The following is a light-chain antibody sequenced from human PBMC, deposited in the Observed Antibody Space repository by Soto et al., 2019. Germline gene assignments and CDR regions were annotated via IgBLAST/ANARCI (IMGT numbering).Light chain of an antibody. Sequence: AIQVTQSPSSLSASVGDRVTITCRASQGIRNDLGWYQQKPGKAPKLLIYAASSLQSGVPSRFSGSGSGTDFTLTISSLQPEDFATYYCQESFSSLWGTCGQGTKVDIK. CDR2: AAS. J-gene: IGKJ1*01. CDR3: QESFSSLWGT. CDR1: QGIRND. V-gene: IGKV1-6*01.